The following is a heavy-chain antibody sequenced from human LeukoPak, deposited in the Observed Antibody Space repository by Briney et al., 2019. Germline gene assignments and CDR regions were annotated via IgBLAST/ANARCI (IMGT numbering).Heavy chain of an antibody. CDR3: AREYRRGVRRHVTQDY. CDR1: GGSISSGDYY. Sequence: PSQTLSLTCTVSGGSISSGDYYWSWIRQPPGKGLEWIGYIYYSGSTYYNPSLKSRVTISVDTSKNQFSLKLSSVTAADTAVYYCAREYRRGVRRHVTQDYRGQGTLVTVSS. D-gene: IGHD3-10*01. J-gene: IGHJ4*02. CDR2: IYYSGST. V-gene: IGHV4-30-4*01.